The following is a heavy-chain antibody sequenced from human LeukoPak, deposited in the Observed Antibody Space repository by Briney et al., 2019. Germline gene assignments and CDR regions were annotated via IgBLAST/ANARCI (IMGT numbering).Heavy chain of an antibody. CDR3: AREWQGGIAAAGTRIEGDY. J-gene: IGHJ4*02. V-gene: IGHV3-7*01. D-gene: IGHD6-13*01. CDR2: IKQDGSEK. Sequence: GGSLRLSCAVSGSSVSGYWMTWVRQAPGKGLEWVANIKQDGSEKNYVDSVKGRFTISRDNAENSLFLQMNSLRVEDTAVYYCAREWQGGIAAAGTRIEGDYWGQGTLVAVS. CDR1: GSSVSGYW.